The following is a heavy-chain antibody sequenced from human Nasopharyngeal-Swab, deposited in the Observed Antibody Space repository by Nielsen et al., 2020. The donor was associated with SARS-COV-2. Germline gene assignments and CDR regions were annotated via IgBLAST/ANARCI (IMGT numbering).Heavy chain of an antibody. CDR1: GFTFSSYS. CDR3: ARVDADYDFWSGSKSGLFDY. Sequence: GESLKISCAASGFTFSSYSMNWVRQAPGKGLEWVSSISSSSSYIYYADSVKGRFTISRDNAKNSLYLQMNSLRAEDTAVYCCARVDADYDFWSGSKSGLFDYWGQGTLVTVSS. V-gene: IGHV3-21*01. J-gene: IGHJ4*02. D-gene: IGHD3-3*01. CDR2: ISSSSSYI.